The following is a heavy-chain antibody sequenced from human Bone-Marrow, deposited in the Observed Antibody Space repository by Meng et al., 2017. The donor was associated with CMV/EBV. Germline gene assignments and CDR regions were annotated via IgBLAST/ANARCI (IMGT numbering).Heavy chain of an antibody. J-gene: IGHJ4*02. D-gene: IGHD3-3*01. CDR2: IESYSDGGTT. Sequence: GGSLRLSCAASGFTFSRFVMNWVRQAPGKGLEWVGRIESYSDGGTTEYAAPVKGRFTISRDDSKKRLFLHMNSLKTEDTAVYYCTTDMAETITNVGGVITYFDHWGQGTLVTVSS. CDR3: TTDMAETITNVGGVITYFDH. CDR1: GFTFSRFV. V-gene: IGHV3-15*04.